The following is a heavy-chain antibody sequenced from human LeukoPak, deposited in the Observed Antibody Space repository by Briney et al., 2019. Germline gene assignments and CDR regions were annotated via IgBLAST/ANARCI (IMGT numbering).Heavy chain of an antibody. D-gene: IGHD6-13*01. CDR3: ARDLGIAAAANWFDP. Sequence: ASVKVSCKASGYTFTSYYMHWVRQAPGQGLEWMGIINPSGGSTSYAQKFQGRATMTRDTSTSTVYMELSSLRSEDTAVYYCARDLGIAAAANWFDPWGQGTLVTVSS. J-gene: IGHJ5*02. CDR2: INPSGGST. CDR1: GYTFTSYY. V-gene: IGHV1-46*01.